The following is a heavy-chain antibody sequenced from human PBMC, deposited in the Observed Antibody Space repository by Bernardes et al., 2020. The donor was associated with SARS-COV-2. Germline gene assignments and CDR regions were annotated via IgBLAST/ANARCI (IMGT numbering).Heavy chain of an antibody. J-gene: IGHJ4*02. CDR2: ISAYTGNT. CDR3: ARDRVVLAAIREIDY. Sequence: ASVKVSCKASGYTFTSYGISWVRQAPGQGLEWMGWISAYTGNTHYAQKFQGRVTMTTDTSTNTAYMELRSLRSDDTAVYYCARDRVVLAAIREIDYWGQGTLVTVSS. D-gene: IGHD2-2*01. CDR1: GYTFTSYG. V-gene: IGHV1-18*04.